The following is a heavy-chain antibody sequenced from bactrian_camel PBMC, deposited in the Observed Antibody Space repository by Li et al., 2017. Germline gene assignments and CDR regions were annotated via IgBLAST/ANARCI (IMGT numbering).Heavy chain of an antibody. CDR3: AAGPNRAGESWCNLHTAFSG. Sequence: HVQLVESGGGSVQAGGSVRLSCEFTGSSPCMGWFRQAPEKEREGVATIGRDDATIYADAVKGRFTISKDNAKNTFYLEMKGLKPGDTAMYYCAAGPNRAGESWCNLHTAFSGWGQGTQVTVS. CDR1: GSSPC. J-gene: IGHJ4*01. V-gene: IGHV3S53*01. CDR2: IGRDDAT. D-gene: IGHD5*01.